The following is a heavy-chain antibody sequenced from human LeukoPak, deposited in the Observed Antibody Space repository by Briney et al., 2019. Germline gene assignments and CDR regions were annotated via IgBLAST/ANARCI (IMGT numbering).Heavy chain of an antibody. CDR2: ISSSGSTI. J-gene: IGHJ6*04. V-gene: IGHV3-11*04. CDR3: AELGITMIGGV. CDR1: TSSSYY. Sequence: TSSSYYWGWIRQAPGKGLEWVSYISSSGSTIYYADSVKGRFTISRDNAKNSLYLQMNSLRAEDTAVYYCAELGITMIGGVWGKGTTATVSS. D-gene: IGHD3-10*02.